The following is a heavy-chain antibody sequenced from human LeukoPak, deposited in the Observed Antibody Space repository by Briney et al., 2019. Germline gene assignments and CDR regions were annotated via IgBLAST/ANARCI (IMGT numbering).Heavy chain of an antibody. J-gene: IGHJ3*02. D-gene: IGHD6-13*01. CDR1: GFTFSDYY. V-gene: IGHV3-11*06. CDR3: ARDQGIVAAEVRGAFDI. Sequence: GGSLRLSCAASGFTFSDYYMSWIRQAPGKGLEWVSCISSSSSYIYYGDSVKGRFTISRDNAKNSLYLQMNSLRAEDTAVYYCARDQGIVAAEVRGAFDIWGQGTMVTVSS. CDR2: ISSSSSYI.